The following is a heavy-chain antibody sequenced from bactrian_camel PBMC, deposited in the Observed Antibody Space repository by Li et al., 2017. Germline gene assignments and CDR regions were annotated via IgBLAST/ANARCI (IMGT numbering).Heavy chain of an antibody. V-gene: IGHV3S53*01. CDR3: AADRVCTYCRVGYCLGRPYFGY. CDR2: ITSDGST. Sequence: HVQLVESGGGSVQAGGSLRLSCTASGISFDDSDMAWYRQAPGTKCELVSTITSDGSTYYSDSVKGRFTISRDNAKNTLYLQLNSLKLEDTAMYYCAADRVCTYCRVGYCLGRPYFGYWGQGTQVTVS. D-gene: IGHD2*01. J-gene: IGHJ6*01. CDR1: GISFDDSD.